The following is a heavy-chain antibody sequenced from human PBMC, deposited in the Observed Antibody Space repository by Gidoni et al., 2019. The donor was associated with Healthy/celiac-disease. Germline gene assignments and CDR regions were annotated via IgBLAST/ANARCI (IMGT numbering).Heavy chain of an antibody. D-gene: IGHD1-26*01. J-gene: IGHJ5*02. CDR3: ARDRGTSRYNWFDP. Sequence: EVQLVESGGGVVRPGGSLRLSCAASGFPFDDYGMSWVRQAPGKGLEWVSGIKWNGGSTGYADSVKGRFTISRDNAKNSLYLQMNSLRAEDTALYHCARDRGTSRYNWFDPWGQGTLVTVSS. V-gene: IGHV3-20*01. CDR1: GFPFDDYG. CDR2: IKWNGGST.